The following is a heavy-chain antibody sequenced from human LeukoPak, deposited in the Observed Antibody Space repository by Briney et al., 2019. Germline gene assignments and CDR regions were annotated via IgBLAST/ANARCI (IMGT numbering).Heavy chain of an antibody. CDR3: AKPKDNSLYCFDY. Sequence: GGSLRLSCAASAFNFRSYAMSWVRQAGGKGLECVSAISGSGGSTYYADSVKGRFTISRDNSKHSLYLQMSSLRAEDTAVYYCAKPKDNSLYCFDYWGQGTLVTVSS. CDR2: ISGSGGST. J-gene: IGHJ4*02. V-gene: IGHV3-23*01. D-gene: IGHD1-20*01. CDR1: AFNFRSYA.